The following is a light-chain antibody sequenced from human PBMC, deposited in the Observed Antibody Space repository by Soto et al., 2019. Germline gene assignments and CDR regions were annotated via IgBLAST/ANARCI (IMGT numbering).Light chain of an antibody. Sequence: EIVMTQSPATLSVSPGERATLSCRASQTISSNLAWYQQKPGQAPRLLIHGASTRATGVPARFSGSGSGTELTLTISSLQSDDLAVYYCQQYHNWTPQYTFGQGTKLQIK. V-gene: IGKV3-15*01. CDR2: GAS. J-gene: IGKJ2*01. CDR3: QQYHNWTPQYT. CDR1: QTISSN.